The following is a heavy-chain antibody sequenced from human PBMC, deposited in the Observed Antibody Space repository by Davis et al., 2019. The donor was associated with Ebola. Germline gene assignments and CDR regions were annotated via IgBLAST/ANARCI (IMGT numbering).Heavy chain of an antibody. J-gene: IGHJ6*04. CDR3: AREEADNSQFYYHGMDV. Sequence: GESLKISCAASGFTFSSYAMHWVRQAPGKGLEWVAIVSYDGSKKFHADSVKGRFTISRDNSKNTLYLQMNSLRAEDTAVYYCAREEADNSQFYYHGMDVWGKGTTVTVSS. CDR2: VSYDGSKK. V-gene: IGHV3-30-3*01. D-gene: IGHD4-11*01. CDR1: GFTFSSYA.